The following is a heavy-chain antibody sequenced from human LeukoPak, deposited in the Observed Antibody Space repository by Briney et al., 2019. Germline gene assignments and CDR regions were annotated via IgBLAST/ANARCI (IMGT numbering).Heavy chain of an antibody. V-gene: IGHV4-4*02. J-gene: IGHJ4*02. CDR2: IYYSGST. D-gene: IGHD3-16*01. Sequence: KPSGTLSLTCAVSGAFITNSHWWSWARRPPGKGLEWIGSIYYSGSTYYNPSLKSRVTVSVDTSKNQFSLKLSSVTAADTALYYCVRGSTLRHYQYWGQGTLDTVSS. CDR1: GAFITNSHW. CDR3: VRGSTLRHYQY.